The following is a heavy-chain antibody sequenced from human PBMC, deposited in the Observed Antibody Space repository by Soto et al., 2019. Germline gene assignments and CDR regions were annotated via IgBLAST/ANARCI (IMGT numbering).Heavy chain of an antibody. D-gene: IGHD3-9*01. CDR3: ARDRHYHTSDRIDY. V-gene: IGHV1-18*01. CDR2: ISSQNGNT. CDR1: HYPFTSYG. J-gene: IGHJ4*02. Sequence: GPGVKKPGASVKVSCKASHYPFTSYGVSWVRQAPGQGLEWMGWISSQNGNTVYAQKFQGRVTLTTDTSTSTAFMELRSLHSDDTALYYCARDRHYHTSDRIDYWGQGTLVTVSS.